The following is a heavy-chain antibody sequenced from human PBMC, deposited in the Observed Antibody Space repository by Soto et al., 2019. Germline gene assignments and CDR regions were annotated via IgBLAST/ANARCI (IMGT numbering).Heavy chain of an antibody. J-gene: IGHJ6*03. CDR1: GYTFTSYD. V-gene: IGHV1-8*01. Sequence: QVQLVQSGAEVKKPGASVKVSCKASGYTFTSYDITWVRQATGQGLEWMGWINPISGNTGYAQKCQGRVTMTRDTSISTAYMELSSLLSEDTAVYYCARGSRTAGYMDVWGKGTTVTFSS. CDR2: INPISGNT. D-gene: IGHD6-25*01. CDR3: ARGSRTAGYMDV.